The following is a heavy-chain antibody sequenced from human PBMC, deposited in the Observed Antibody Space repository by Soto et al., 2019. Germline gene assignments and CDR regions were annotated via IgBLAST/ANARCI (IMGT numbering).Heavy chain of an antibody. J-gene: IGHJ6*02. CDR1: GGTFSSYA. D-gene: IGHD3-9*01. Sequence: ASVKVSCKASGGTFSSYAISWVRQAPGQGLEWMGGIIPIFGTANYAQKFQGRVTITADESTSTAYMGLSSLRSEDTAVYYCARRRYYDILTGQREYYYGMDVWGQGTTVTVSS. CDR3: ARRRYYDILTGQREYYYGMDV. V-gene: IGHV1-69*13. CDR2: IIPIFGTA.